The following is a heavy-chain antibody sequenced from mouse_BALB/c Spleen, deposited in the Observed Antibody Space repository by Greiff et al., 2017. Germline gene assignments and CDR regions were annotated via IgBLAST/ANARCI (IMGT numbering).Heavy chain of an antibody. CDR2: IYPGDGDT. Sequence: QVQLQQSGAELARPGASVKLSCKASGYTFTSYWMQWVKQRPGQGLEWIGAIYPGDGDTRYTQKFKGKATLTADKSSSTAYMQLSSLASEDSAVYYCARDDGYFWYFDVWGAGTTVTVSA. D-gene: IGHD2-3*01. V-gene: IGHV1-87*01. CDR1: GYTFTSYW. J-gene: IGHJ1*01. CDR3: ARDDGYFWYFDV.